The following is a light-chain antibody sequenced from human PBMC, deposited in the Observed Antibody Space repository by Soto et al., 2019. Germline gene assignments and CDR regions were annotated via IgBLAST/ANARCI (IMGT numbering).Light chain of an antibody. CDR2: EVR. CDR1: SSDVGGYNY. V-gene: IGLV2-14*01. CDR3: SSYTRTTTPLV. Sequence: QSALTQPASVSGSPGQSITIPCTGTSSDVGGYNYVSWYQQHPGKAPKLMIYEVRNRPSGVSTRFSGSKSGNTASLTISGLQAEDEADYYCSSYTRTTTPLVFGGGTQLTVL. J-gene: IGLJ7*01.